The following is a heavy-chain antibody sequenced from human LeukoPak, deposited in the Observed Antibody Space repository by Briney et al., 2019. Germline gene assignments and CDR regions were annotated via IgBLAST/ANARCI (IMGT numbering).Heavy chain of an antibody. CDR2: INPNDGST. CDR3: ARWRRTTWERFDY. V-gene: IGHV1-46*01. D-gene: IGHD1-14*01. J-gene: IGHJ4*02. CDR1: RYTFTNYY. Sequence: ASVKVSCKASRYTFTNYYMQWLRQAPGHGLEWMGLINPNDGSTSYAQNFQGRVTMTRDTSTSTVYMELSSLRSDDTAVYYWARWRRTTWERFDYWGQGTLVTVSS.